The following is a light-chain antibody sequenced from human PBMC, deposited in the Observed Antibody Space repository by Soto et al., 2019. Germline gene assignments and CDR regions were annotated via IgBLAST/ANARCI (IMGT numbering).Light chain of an antibody. CDR1: SSNIGAGYD. Sequence: QPVLTQPPSVSAAPGQRVTISCTGSSSNIGAGYDVHWYQQLPGTAPKLLIYGNSNRPSGVPDRFSASKSGTSASLAITGLQTEDEADYYCQSYDSSLRDVVFGGGTKLTVL. V-gene: IGLV1-40*01. CDR2: GNS. J-gene: IGLJ2*01. CDR3: QSYDSSLRDVV.